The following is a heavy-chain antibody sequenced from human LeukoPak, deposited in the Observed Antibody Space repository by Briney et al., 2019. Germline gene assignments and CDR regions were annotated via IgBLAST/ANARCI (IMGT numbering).Heavy chain of an antibody. J-gene: IGHJ4*02. CDR1: GFNVRTNY. Sequence: GGSLRLSCAASGFNVRTNYMSWVRQVPGKGLEWVSVIYSGGNTYYADSVKGRFTISRDNSKNTLYLQMNSLRAEDTALYYCVREWEQDWGQGTLVTVSS. V-gene: IGHV3-53*01. D-gene: IGHD1/OR15-1a*01. CDR3: VREWEQD. CDR2: IYSGGNT.